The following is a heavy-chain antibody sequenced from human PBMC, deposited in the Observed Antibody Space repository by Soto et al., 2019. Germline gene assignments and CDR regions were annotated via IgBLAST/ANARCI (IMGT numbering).Heavy chain of an antibody. Sequence: EVQLLESGGGLVPPGGSLRLSCAASGFTFSSYAMSWVRQAPGKGLEWVSAISGSGGSTYYADSVKGRFTISRDNSKNTLYLQMNSLRAEDTAVYYSAKVPWTHDYVWGSYRDYYFDYWGQGTLVTVSS. V-gene: IGHV3-23*01. CDR2: ISGSGGST. CDR3: AKVPWTHDYVWGSYRDYYFDY. J-gene: IGHJ4*02. D-gene: IGHD3-16*02. CDR1: GFTFSSYA.